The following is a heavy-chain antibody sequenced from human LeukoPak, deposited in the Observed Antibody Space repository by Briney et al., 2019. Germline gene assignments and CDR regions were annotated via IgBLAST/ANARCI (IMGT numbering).Heavy chain of an antibody. CDR3: ARDSSSSYSDAFDI. Sequence: PSETLSLTCAVSGYSISSGYYWGWIRQPPGKGLEWIGSIYHSGSTYYNPSLKSRVTISVDTSKNQSSLKLSSVTAADTAVYYCARDSSSSYSDAFDIWGQGTMVTVSS. CDR1: GYSISSGYY. CDR2: IYHSGST. D-gene: IGHD6-13*01. V-gene: IGHV4-38-2*01. J-gene: IGHJ3*02.